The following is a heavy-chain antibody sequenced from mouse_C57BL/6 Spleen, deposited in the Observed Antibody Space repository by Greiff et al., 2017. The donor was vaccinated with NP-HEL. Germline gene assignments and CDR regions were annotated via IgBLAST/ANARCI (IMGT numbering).Heavy chain of an antibody. CDR3: ANPYYGSAMDY. CDR1: GFTFSDYG. V-gene: IGHV5-17*01. D-gene: IGHD1-1*01. CDR2: ISSGSSTI. Sequence: EVQLVESGGGLVKPGGSLTLSCAASGFTFSDYGMHWVRQAPEKGLEWVAYISSGSSTIYYADTVKGRFTISRDNAKNTLFLQMTSLRSEDTAMYYCANPYYGSAMDYWGQGTSVTVSS. J-gene: IGHJ4*01.